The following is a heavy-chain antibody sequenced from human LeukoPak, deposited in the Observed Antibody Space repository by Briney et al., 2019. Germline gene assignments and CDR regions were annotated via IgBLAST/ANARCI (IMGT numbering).Heavy chain of an antibody. CDR2: INHSGST. CDR3: ARVGDIVVVVAATGRRYGMDV. Sequence: SETMSLTCGVYGGSFSGYYWSWIRKPPGKGLEWIGEINHSGSTNYNPSLKSRVTISVDTSKNQFSLKLSSVTAADTAVYYCARVGDIVVVVAATGRRYGMDVWGQGTTVTVSS. CDR1: GGSFSGYY. J-gene: IGHJ6*02. D-gene: IGHD2-15*01. V-gene: IGHV4-34*01.